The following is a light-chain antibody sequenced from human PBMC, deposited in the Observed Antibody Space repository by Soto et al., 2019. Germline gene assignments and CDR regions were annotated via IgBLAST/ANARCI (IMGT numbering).Light chain of an antibody. CDR3: CSYAGSYILAV. J-gene: IGLJ3*02. CDR1: SSDVGGYDF. Sequence: QSVLAQPRPVSGSPGQSVTISCTGTSSDVGGYDFVSWYQQHPGKAPKLMIYDVTKRPSGVPDRFSGSKSGNSASLTISGLQAEDEADYYCCSYAGSYILAVFGGGTQLTVL. CDR2: DVT. V-gene: IGLV2-11*01.